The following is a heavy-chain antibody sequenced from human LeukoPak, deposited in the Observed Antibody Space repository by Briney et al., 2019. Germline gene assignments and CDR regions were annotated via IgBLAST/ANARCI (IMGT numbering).Heavy chain of an antibody. Sequence: GESLKISCKGSGYSFTSYWIGWVRQMPGKGLEWMGIIFPGDSETLYSASLQGQVTISADKSINTAYLQWSGLKASDTAMYYCARYDSSGYLSYYYYYMDVWGKGTTVTVSS. D-gene: IGHD3-22*01. CDR2: IFPGDSET. CDR1: GYSFTSYW. V-gene: IGHV5-51*01. J-gene: IGHJ6*03. CDR3: ARYDSSGYLSYYYYYMDV.